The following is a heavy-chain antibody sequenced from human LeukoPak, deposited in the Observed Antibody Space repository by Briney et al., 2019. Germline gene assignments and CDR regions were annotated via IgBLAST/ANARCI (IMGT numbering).Heavy chain of an antibody. V-gene: IGHV3-23*01. CDR3: AKARTTVTYPDH. CDR1: GFTFSSYA. CDR2: LTGSGAGA. J-gene: IGHJ4*02. D-gene: IGHD4-17*01. Sequence: GGSLRLSCAASGFTFSSYAMSWVRQAPGKGLEWVSSLTGSGAGAYYADSVKGRFTISRDNSKNTLYLQMNSLRAEDTAVYYCAKARTTVTYPDHWGQGTLVTVSS.